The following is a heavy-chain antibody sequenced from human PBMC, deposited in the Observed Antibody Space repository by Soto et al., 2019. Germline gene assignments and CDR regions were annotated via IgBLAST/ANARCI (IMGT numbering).Heavy chain of an antibody. J-gene: IGHJ2*01. V-gene: IGHV3-7*03. CDR1: GFTFRSYW. CDR2: IQQDGTEK. Sequence: GGSLRLSCAASGFTFRSYWMTWVRQPPGKGLEWVANIQQDGTEKNCVDSVKGRFTISRDNSKNTLYLQMNSLRAEDTAVYNCAKEPVGPDWYFDLWGRGTLVTVSS. CDR3: AKEPVGPDWYFDL.